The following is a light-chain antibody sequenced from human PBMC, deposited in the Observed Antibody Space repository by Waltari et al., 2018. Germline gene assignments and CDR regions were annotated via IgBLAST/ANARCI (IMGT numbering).Light chain of an antibody. Sequence: QLVLTQSPSASASLRASVKLTCTLSSGHITNVIAWHQQQPGKGPRFLMKVNSDGSHRKGDDIPDRCSGSGSGPERYLTISSLQSEDEADYYCETGGHGTWVFGGGTKLTVL. CDR1: SGHITNV. V-gene: IGLV4-69*01. CDR2: VNSDGSH. J-gene: IGLJ3*02. CDR3: ETGGHGTWV.